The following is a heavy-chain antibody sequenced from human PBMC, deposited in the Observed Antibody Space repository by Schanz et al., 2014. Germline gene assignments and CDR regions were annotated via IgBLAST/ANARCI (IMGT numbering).Heavy chain of an antibody. V-gene: IGHV1-69*04. J-gene: IGHJ4*02. D-gene: IGHD3-10*01. CDR3: ARGRGFYDY. CDR2: IIPVLNIA. Sequence: QVQVVQSGAEVKKPGASVKVSCKASGYTFTDYGVIWVRQAPGQGLEWMGKIIPVLNIATYAQRFQGRVSITAVTSTNTAYMELSSLTSEDTAVHYCARGRGFYDYWGQGTLVTVSS. CDR1: GYTFTDYG.